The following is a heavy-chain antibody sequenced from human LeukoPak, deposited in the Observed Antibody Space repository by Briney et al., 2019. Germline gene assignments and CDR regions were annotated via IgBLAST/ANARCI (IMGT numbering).Heavy chain of an antibody. Sequence: PSETLSLTCTVSGGSISSYYWSWIRQPPGKGLEWIGYIYYSGSTNYNPSLKSRVTISVDTSKNQFSLKLSSVTAADTAVYYCARLRGANSIAVVDWGQGTLVTVSS. CDR1: GGSISSYY. D-gene: IGHD6-19*01. V-gene: IGHV4-59*01. J-gene: IGHJ4*02. CDR2: IYYSGST. CDR3: ARLRGANSIAVVD.